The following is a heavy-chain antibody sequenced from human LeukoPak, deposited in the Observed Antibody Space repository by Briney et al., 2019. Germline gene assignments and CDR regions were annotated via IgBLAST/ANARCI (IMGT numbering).Heavy chain of an antibody. D-gene: IGHD3-3*01. J-gene: IGHJ4*02. CDR2: IKQDGSEK. CDR1: GFTVSSNY. V-gene: IGHV3-7*01. Sequence: GGSLRLSCAASGFTVSSNYMSWVRQAPGKGLVWVANIKQDGSEKYYVDSVKGRFTISRDNAKNSLYLQMNSLRAEDTAVYYCARDSPFWSGYNEGILDYWGQGTLVTVSS. CDR3: ARDSPFWSGYNEGILDY.